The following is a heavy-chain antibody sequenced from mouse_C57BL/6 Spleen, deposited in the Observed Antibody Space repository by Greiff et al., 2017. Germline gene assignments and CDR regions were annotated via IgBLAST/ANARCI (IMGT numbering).Heavy chain of an antibody. CDR1: GYTFTDYE. V-gene: IGHV1-15*01. CDR3: TGRKSYGPCAY. CDR2: IGPGTGGT. J-gene: IGHJ3*01. D-gene: IGHD2-12*01. Sequence: VQLQQSGAELVRPGASVTLSCKASGYTFTDYEIHWVKQTPVHGLEWIGAIGPGTGGTAYNKKFKGKAILTADKSSSTAYMDLSSLTSEAAAVDYGTGRKSYGPCAYWGQGTLVTVSA.